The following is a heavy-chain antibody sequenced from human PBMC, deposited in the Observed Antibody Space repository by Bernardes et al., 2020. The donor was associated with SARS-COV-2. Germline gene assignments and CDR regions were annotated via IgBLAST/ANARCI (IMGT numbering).Heavy chain of an antibody. Sequence: SETLSPTCTVAGGSITSSYWSWIRQPPGQGLEWIGYVYHIGTTSYNPSLKSRVTISRGTSNTQFSLKLKSVTAADTALYYCARDPGLFFTGSFDSWGPGTLVTVSS. J-gene: IGHJ4*02. CDR2: VYHIGTT. V-gene: IGHV4-59*01. CDR3: ARDPGLFFTGSFDS. CDR1: GGSITSSY.